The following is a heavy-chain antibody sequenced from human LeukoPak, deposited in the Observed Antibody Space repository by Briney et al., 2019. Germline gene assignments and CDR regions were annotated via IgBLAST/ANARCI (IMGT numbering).Heavy chain of an antibody. D-gene: IGHD2/OR15-2a*01. J-gene: IGHJ3*02. V-gene: IGHV3-33*01. CDR3: AREGTTNRHYAFDI. CDR2: IWYDGSNK. CDR1: GFTFSSYG. Sequence: GGSLRLSCAASGFTFSSYGMHWVRQAPGKGLEWVAVIWYDGSNKYYADSVKGRFTISRDNSKNTLYLQMNSLRAEDTAVYYCAREGTTNRHYAFDIWGQGTMVIVSS.